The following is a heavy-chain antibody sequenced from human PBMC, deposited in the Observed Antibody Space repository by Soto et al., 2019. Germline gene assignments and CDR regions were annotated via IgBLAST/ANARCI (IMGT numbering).Heavy chain of an antibody. V-gene: IGHV1-69*06. D-gene: IGHD3-10*01. CDR3: ARGNKGPGHYGPGSQGWYGP. CDR1: GGTFSSHA. CDR2: IIPVTDTP. J-gene: IGHJ5*02. Sequence: QVQLVQSGAEVKKPGSSVKVSCKVSGGTFSSHAINWLRQAPGQGLEWMGVIIPVTDTPNNAEKFQGRVTITADKSTTTVYMELISLTFDDTAVYFCARGNKGPGHYGPGSQGWYGPWGQGTLVTVSS.